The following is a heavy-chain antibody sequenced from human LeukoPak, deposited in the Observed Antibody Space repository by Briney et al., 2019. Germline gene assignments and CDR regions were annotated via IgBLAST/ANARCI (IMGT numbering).Heavy chain of an antibody. CDR2: IYYSGST. J-gene: IGHJ4*02. Sequence: SETLSLTCTVSGGSISSGGYYWSWIRRHPAKGLEWNGYIYYSGSTYYNPSLKSQVTVAVGTSKNQFSLKQSSVTAADTAVYYCARVYGIVYMVRGVIITERFFDYWGEGTLVTVSS. CDR3: ARVYGIVYMVRGVIITERFFDY. CDR1: GGSISSGGYY. V-gene: IGHV4-31*01. D-gene: IGHD3-10*01.